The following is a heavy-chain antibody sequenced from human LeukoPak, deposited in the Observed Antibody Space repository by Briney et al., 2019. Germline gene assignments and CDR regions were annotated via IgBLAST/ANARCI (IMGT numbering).Heavy chain of an antibody. J-gene: IGHJ4*02. V-gene: IGHV1-8*01. CDR3: VRGDKADYSDYVM. CDR1: GYSFNNYD. CDR2: MNPNSGNT. Sequence: ASVKVSCTASGYSFNNYDINWVRQAPGQGLEWMGWMNPNSGNTGYAQNFRGRVTMTRTTSIKTAYMTLSSLTSDDTAVYHCVRGDKADYSDYVMWGQGTLVTVSS. D-gene: IGHD4-17*01.